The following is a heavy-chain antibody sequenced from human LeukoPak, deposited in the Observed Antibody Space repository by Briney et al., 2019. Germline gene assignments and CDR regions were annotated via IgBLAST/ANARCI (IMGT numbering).Heavy chain of an antibody. Sequence: SWIRQHPGKGLEWIGYIYYSGSTYYNPSLKSRVTISVDTSKNQFSLKLHSVTVADTAVYYCARVVWLSQKFDYWGQGAPVTVSS. CDR3: ARVVWLSQKFDY. J-gene: IGHJ4*02. D-gene: IGHD3-22*01. V-gene: IGHV4-31*02. CDR2: IYYSGST.